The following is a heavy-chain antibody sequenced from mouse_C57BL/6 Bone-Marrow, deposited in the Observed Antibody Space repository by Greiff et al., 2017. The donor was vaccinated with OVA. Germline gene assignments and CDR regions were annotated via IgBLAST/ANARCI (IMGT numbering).Heavy chain of an antibody. CDR3: ARSWITTVEGDFAMDY. CDR1: GYTFTSYW. D-gene: IGHD1-1*01. Sequence: QVQLQQPGAELVKPGASVKMSCKASGYTFTSYWITWVKQRPGQGLEWIGDIYPGSGRTNYNEKFKSKATLTVDTSSRTAYMQLSSLTSKSSAFYYCARSWITTVEGDFAMDYWGQGTSVTVSS. V-gene: IGHV1-55*01. CDR2: IYPGSGRT. J-gene: IGHJ4*01.